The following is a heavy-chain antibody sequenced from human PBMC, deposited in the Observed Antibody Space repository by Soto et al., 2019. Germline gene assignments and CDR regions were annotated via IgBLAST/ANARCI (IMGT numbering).Heavy chain of an antibody. Sequence: SVKVSCKASGYTFTVYYMHWVRQAPGQGLEWMGWINPKSGGTMYPQKFQGRVTMTWDTSISTAYMALTRLRSDDTAVYYCARDLAKGGGSAGFDYWGQGTLVTAPQ. CDR3: ARDLAKGGGSAGFDY. CDR1: GYTFTVYY. D-gene: IGHD1-26*01. J-gene: IGHJ4*02. V-gene: IGHV1-2*02. CDR2: INPKSGGT.